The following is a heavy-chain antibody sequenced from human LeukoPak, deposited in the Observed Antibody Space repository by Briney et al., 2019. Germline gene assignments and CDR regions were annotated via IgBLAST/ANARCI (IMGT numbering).Heavy chain of an antibody. D-gene: IGHD6-13*01. Sequence: GGSLRLSCAGSGFTFSSYAMSWARQAPGKGLEWVATVSGSGDRMYHADSVKGRFTISRDNSKNTIYLQMNSLRAEDTALYYCAKAAAAPGFDFWGQGTLVSVSS. V-gene: IGHV3-23*01. CDR3: AKAAAAPGFDF. CDR2: VSGSGDRM. CDR1: GFTFSSYA. J-gene: IGHJ4*02.